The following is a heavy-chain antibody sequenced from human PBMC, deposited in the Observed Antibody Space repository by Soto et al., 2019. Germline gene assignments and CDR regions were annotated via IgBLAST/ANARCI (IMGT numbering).Heavy chain of an antibody. J-gene: IGHJ4*02. Sequence: XXSLRLSFAASGFTFSNAWMDWVLQAPGKGLEWVGRIKSKTDGGTTDYAAPVKGRFTISRDDSKNTLYLQMNSLKTEDTAVYYCTTTARRLPYYWGQGTLVTVSS. CDR3: TTTARRLPYY. V-gene: IGHV3-15*07. D-gene: IGHD2-21*01. CDR1: GFTFSNAW. CDR2: IKSKTDGGTT.